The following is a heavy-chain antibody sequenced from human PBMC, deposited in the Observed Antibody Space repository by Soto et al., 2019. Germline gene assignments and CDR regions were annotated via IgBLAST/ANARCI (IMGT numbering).Heavy chain of an antibody. CDR1: GGSFSGYY. Sequence: QVQLQQWGAGLLKPSETLSLTCAVYGGSFSGYYWSWIRQPPGKGLEWIGEINHSGSTNYNPSLKSRVTISVDTSKNQFSLKLSSVTAADTAVYYCXRGXGTIAVAGTLLFDYWGQGTLVTVSS. V-gene: IGHV4-34*01. CDR3: XRGXGTIAVAGTLLFDY. J-gene: IGHJ4*02. D-gene: IGHD6-19*01. CDR2: INHSGST.